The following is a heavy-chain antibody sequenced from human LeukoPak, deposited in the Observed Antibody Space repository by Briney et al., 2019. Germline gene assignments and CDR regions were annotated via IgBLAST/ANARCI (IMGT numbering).Heavy chain of an antibody. CDR3: ARVVEARDGFDI. Sequence: GGSLRLSCAVSGFSVTNNYMSWVRQAPGKGLEWVSVFYVGGATYYADSVKGRFTISRDNAKNTLYLQMNSLRAEDTAVYYCARVVEARDGFDIWGQGTMVTVSS. D-gene: IGHD6-6*01. CDR2: FYVGGAT. J-gene: IGHJ3*02. CDR1: GFSVTNNY. V-gene: IGHV3-53*01.